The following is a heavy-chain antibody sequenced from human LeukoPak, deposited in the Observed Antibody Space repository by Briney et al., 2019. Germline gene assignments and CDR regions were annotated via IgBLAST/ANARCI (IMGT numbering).Heavy chain of an antibody. CDR1: GDSITSYY. CDR3: ARGDSYGYVWFDP. D-gene: IGHD5-18*01. V-gene: IGHV4-59*01. J-gene: IGHJ5*02. Sequence: PSETLSLTCTVSGDSITSYYWSWVRQPPGKGLEWIGYIYSSGSTNYNPSLESRVTISVDTSNNKCSLKLSSVIAADTAVYYCARGDSYGYVWFDPWGWGTGVTVSS. CDR2: IYSSGST.